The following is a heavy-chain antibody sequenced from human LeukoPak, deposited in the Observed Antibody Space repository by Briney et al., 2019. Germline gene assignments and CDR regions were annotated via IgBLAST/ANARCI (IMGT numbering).Heavy chain of an antibody. CDR1: GGSFSGYY. J-gene: IGHJ4*02. Sequence: PSETLSLTCAVYGGSFSGYYWSWIRQPPGKGLEWIGEINYSGSTNYNPSLKSRVTISVDTSKNQFSLKLSSVTAADTAVYYCARHSTFFGVVIIKGRVRGPFDYWGQGTLVTVSS. D-gene: IGHD3-3*01. CDR2: INYSGST. V-gene: IGHV4-34*01. CDR3: ARHSTFFGVVIIKGRVRGPFDY.